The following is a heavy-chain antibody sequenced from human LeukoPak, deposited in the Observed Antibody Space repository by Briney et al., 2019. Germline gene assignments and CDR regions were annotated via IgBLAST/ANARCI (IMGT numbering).Heavy chain of an antibody. CDR2: ISSSGGNT. Sequence: PGGSLRLSCAASGFTFSSYAMSWVRQAPGTGLEWVSSISSSGGNTYYADSVKGRFTISRDNSNSTLYLQMNSLRAEDTAVYYCAKGAAGVWGQGTLVTVSS. J-gene: IGHJ4*02. CDR1: GFTFSSYA. V-gene: IGHV3-23*01. D-gene: IGHD3-10*01. CDR3: AKGAAGV.